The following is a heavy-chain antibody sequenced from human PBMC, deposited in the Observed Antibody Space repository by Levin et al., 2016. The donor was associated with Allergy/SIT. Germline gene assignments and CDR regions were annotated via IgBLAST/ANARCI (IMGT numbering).Heavy chain of an antibody. J-gene: IGHJ4*02. V-gene: IGHV3-7*05. CDR2: IKDDGGER. D-gene: IGHD5-18*01. CDR3: ASSAYTYGGY. Sequence: VRQAPGKGLEWVASIKDDGGERLYVDSVRGRFTISRDNAKNSVYLQMNSLRAEDTAVYYCASSAYTYGGYWGQGTLVTVSS.